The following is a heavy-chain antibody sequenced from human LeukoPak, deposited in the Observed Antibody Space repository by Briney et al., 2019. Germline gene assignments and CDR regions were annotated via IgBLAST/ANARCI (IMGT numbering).Heavy chain of an antibody. V-gene: IGHV1-8*01. J-gene: IGHJ3*02. CDR1: GYTFTSYD. CDR2: MNPNSGNT. Sequence: ASVKVSCKASGYTFTSYDINWVRQATGQGLEWMGWMNPNSGNTGYAQKFQGRVTMTRNTSISTAYMELRSLRSDDTAVYYCARDSPYIVALDDAFDIWGQGTMVTVSS. D-gene: IGHD5-12*01. CDR3: ARDSPYIVALDDAFDI.